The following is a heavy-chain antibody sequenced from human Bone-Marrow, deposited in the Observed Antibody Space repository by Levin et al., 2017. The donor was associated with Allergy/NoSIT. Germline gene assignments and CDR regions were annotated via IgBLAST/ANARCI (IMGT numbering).Heavy chain of an antibody. CDR2: IYSDDDE. Sequence: SGPTLVKPTQTLTLTCTFSGFSLSTTGVGVGWIRQPPGKALEWLAVIYSDDDERYSPSLSSRLTITKDTSKKQVVLTMTNMDPVDTATYYCAYTHPEDDAFYVWGQGTMVTVSS. CDR3: AYTHPEDDAFYV. V-gene: IGHV2-5*02. J-gene: IGHJ3*01. D-gene: IGHD1-14*01. CDR1: GFSLSTTGVG.